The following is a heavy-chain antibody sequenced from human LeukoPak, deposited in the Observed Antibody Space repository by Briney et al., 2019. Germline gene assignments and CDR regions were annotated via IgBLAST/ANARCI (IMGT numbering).Heavy chain of an antibody. D-gene: IGHD3-9*01. CDR1: GYTFTGYY. J-gene: IGHJ6*02. Sequence: ASVKVSCKASGYTFTGYYIHWVRQAPGQGLEWMGWINPNSGVTNYAQKLQGRVTMTTDTSTSTAYMELRSLRSDDTAVYYCARNTLTGYYKRYYGMDVWGQGTTVTVSS. V-gene: IGHV1-2*02. CDR3: ARNTLTGYYKRYYGMDV. CDR2: INPNSGVT.